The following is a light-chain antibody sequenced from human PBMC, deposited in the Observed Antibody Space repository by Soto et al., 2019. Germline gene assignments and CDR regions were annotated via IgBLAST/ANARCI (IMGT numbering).Light chain of an antibody. Sequence: AIQLTQSPSSLSASVGDRVTITCRASQGISSALAWYQQKPGQAPKLLIYDASSLERGVPSRFSGSGSGTDFTLTISSLQPADIATYYCQQFNSYPRTFGPGTKVDIK. V-gene: IGKV1-13*02. CDR2: DAS. CDR3: QQFNSYPRT. J-gene: IGKJ3*01. CDR1: QGISSA.